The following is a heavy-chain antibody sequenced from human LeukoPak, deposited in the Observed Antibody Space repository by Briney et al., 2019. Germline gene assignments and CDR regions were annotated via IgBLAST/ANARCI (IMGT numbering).Heavy chain of an antibody. CDR1: GGSISSSNW. CDR3: ASSVRGYCSGGSCYPNWFDP. D-gene: IGHD2-15*01. V-gene: IGHV4-4*02. CDR2: IYHSGST. Sequence: PSGTLSLTCAVSGGSISSSNWWNWVRQPPGKGLEWIGEIYHSGSTNYNPSLKSRVTISVDTSKNQFSLKLSSVTAAGTAVYYCASSVRGYCSGGSCYPNWFDPWGQGTLVTVSS. J-gene: IGHJ5*02.